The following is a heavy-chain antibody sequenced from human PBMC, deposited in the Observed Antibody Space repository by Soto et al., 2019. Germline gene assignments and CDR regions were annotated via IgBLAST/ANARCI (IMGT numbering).Heavy chain of an antibody. V-gene: IGHV1-18*01. CDR3: AKADSNYAGRFSYYYMDV. Sequence: ASLNVSCKASGYTFTSDGISWVRQATGQGPEWMGWISGYNGNTHYPQKFQGKVTMTTDTSTSTAYMELRSLRSDDTAVYYCAKADSNYAGRFSYYYMDVWGNGTLVTVS. CDR1: GYTFTSDG. CDR2: ISGYNGNT. D-gene: IGHD4-4*01. J-gene: IGHJ6*03.